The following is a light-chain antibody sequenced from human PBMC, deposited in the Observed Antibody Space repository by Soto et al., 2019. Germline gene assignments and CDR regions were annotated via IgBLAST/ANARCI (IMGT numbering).Light chain of an antibody. CDR3: SSDTASNTRQIV. Sequence: QSALTQPASVSGSPGQSITISCTGTSSDVGGYNYVSWYQQHPGKAPKFIIYDVSTRPSGVSNRFFGSKSGNTAALTISGLQAADDADYYCSSDTASNTRQIVFGTGTKVTVL. CDR1: SSDVGGYNY. J-gene: IGLJ1*01. V-gene: IGLV2-14*01. CDR2: DVS.